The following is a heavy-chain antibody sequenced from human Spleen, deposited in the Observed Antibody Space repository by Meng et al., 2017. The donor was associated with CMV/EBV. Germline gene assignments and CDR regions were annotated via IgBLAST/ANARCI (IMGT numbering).Heavy chain of an antibody. CDR3: ARGTPYNSGWYYVY. CDR2: IKGDGSST. D-gene: IGHD6-19*01. J-gene: IGHJ4*02. V-gene: IGHV3-74*01. Sequence: ASKFTFRSYWMHWVRQAPGKGLVWVSCIKGDGSSTSYADSVKGRFTISRDNAENTLYLQMDSLRAEDTAVYYCARGTPYNSGWYYVYWGQGTLVTVSS. CDR1: KFTFRSYW.